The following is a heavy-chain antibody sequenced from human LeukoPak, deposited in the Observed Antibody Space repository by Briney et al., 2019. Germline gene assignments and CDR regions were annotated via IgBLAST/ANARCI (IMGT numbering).Heavy chain of an antibody. V-gene: IGHV3-11*06. CDR1: GFTFSDYY. J-gene: IGHJ5*02. D-gene: IGHD3-9*01. CDR3: ARVPYYDILTGYSPLNWFDP. CDR2: ISSSSSYI. Sequence: PGGSLRLSCAASGFTFSDYYMSWIRQAPGKGLEWVSSISSSSSYIYYADSVKGRFTISRDNAKNSLYPQMNSLRAEDTAVYYCARVPYYDILTGYSPLNWFDPWGQGTLVTVSS.